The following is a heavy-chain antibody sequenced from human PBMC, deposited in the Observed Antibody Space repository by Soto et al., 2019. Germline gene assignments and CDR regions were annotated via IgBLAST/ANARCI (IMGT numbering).Heavy chain of an antibody. CDR3: ARAGIAAAGTGGIYYYYYYMDV. D-gene: IGHD6-13*01. CDR2: ISAYNGNT. Sequence: ASVKVSCKASGYTFTSYGISWVRQAPGQGLEWMGWISAYNGNTNYAQKLQGRVTMTTDTSTSKAYMELRSLRSDDTAVYYCARAGIAAAGTGGIYYYYYYMDVWGKGTTVTVSS. V-gene: IGHV1-18*01. CDR1: GYTFTSYG. J-gene: IGHJ6*03.